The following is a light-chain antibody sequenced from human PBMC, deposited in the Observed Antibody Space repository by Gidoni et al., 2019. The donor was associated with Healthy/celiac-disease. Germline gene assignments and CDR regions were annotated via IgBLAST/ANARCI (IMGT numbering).Light chain of an antibody. CDR3: AAWDDSLNGWV. CDR2: GNN. J-gene: IGLJ3*02. Sequence: QSVLTQPPSASGPPGQRVTISCSGSSSNIGSNTVNWYQQLPGTAPKLLIYGNNQRPAGVTDRFSGSKSGTSASLAISGLQSEDEADYYCAAWDDSLNGWVFGGGTKLTVL. V-gene: IGLV1-44*01. CDR1: SSNIGSNT.